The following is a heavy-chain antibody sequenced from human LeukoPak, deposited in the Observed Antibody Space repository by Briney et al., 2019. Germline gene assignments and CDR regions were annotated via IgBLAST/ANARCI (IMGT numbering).Heavy chain of an antibody. D-gene: IGHD1-14*01. CDR1: GFTFCSYV. V-gene: IGHV3-23*01. CDR2: ISGSGGST. CDR3: ARGPDHGAFDM. Sequence: GESLRLSCAAPGFTFCSYVMSWVRQTRVKGLEWVSAISGSGGSTYYADSVKGRCPISRDNSKNTLYVQMNSLRVEDTAVYYCARGPDHGAFDMWGQGTMVTVSS. J-gene: IGHJ3*02.